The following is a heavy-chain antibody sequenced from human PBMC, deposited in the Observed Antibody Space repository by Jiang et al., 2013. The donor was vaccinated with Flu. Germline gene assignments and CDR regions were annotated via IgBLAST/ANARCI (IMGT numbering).Heavy chain of an antibody. V-gene: IGHV4-61*02. CDR3: ARDRILELVYYFGMDV. J-gene: IGHJ6*02. CDR2: IYTSGST. CDR1: GGSISSGSYY. Sequence: SGSGLVKPSQTLSLTCTVSGGSISSGSYYWSWIRQPAGKGLEWIGRIYTSGSTNYNPSLKSRVTISVDTSKNQFSLKLSSVTAADTAVYYCARDRILELVYYFGMDVVGPRDHGHRL. D-gene: IGHD3-3*01.